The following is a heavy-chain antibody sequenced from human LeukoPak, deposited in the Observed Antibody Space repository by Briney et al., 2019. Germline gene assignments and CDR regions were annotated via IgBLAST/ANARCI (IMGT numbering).Heavy chain of an antibody. CDR1: GYTFTNYG. J-gene: IGHJ3*02. CDR3: ARQSDVRTRRGDDAFDI. V-gene: IGHV1-18*01. CDR2: IGTYDGDT. Sequence: ASVKVSCKASGYTFTNYGISWVRQAPGQGLEWMGWIGTYDGDTNFAQRVEGRVTLTIDTSTSTVYMELRSLRSDDTAVYYCARQSDVRTRRGDDAFDIWGQGTMVTVSS. D-gene: IGHD3-10*01.